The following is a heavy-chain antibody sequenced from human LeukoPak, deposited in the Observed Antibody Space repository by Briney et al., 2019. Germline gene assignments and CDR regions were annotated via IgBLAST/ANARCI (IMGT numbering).Heavy chain of an antibody. CDR1: GYTFTSYG. CDR3: ARDLGQWLDRYYFDY. D-gene: IGHD6-19*01. J-gene: IGHJ4*02. V-gene: IGHV1-18*01. CDR2: ISAYNGNT. Sequence: GASVKVSCKASGYTFTSYGISWVRQAPGQGLEWMGWISAYNGNTNYAQKLQGRVTMTTDTSTSTAYMELRSLRSDDTAVYYCARDLGQWLDRYYFDYWGQGTLVTVSS.